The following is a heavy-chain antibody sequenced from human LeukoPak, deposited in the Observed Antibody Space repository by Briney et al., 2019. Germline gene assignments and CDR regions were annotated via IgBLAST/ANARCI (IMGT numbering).Heavy chain of an antibody. D-gene: IGHD3-22*01. CDR3: ATMMVVAPDAFHI. CDR2: IYYSGST. J-gene: IGHJ3*02. CDR1: GDSISRGDYY. Sequence: SQTLSLTCTVSGDSISRGDYYGSWIRQPPGKGPEWIGNIYYSGSTYYNPSLQSRLTLSVDTSKNQFSLKLNSVTAADTALYYCATMMVVAPDAFHIWGQGTMVTVSS. V-gene: IGHV4-30-4*01.